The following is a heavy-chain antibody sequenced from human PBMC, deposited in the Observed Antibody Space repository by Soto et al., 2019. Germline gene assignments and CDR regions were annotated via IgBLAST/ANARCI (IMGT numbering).Heavy chain of an antibody. J-gene: IGHJ4*02. V-gene: IGHV3-23*01. CDR3: ARVGSTYVDY. CDR2: ISSNGGST. Sequence: PGGSLRLSCAASGFTFSSYAMSWVRQAPGKGLEWVSGISSNGGSTYYADSVKGRFTISRDNAKNTLYLQMNSLRAEDTAVYYCARVGSTYVDYWGQGTLVTVSS. CDR1: GFTFSSYA. D-gene: IGHD3-10*01.